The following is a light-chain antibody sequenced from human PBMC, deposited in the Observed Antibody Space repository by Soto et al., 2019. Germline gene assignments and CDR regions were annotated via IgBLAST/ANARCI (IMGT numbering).Light chain of an antibody. Sequence: NFMLTQPHSVSEAPGKTVTISCTRSSGSIANNYVQWYQHRPGSAPTTVIYENKLRPSGGPGRFSGSTDGSSNSASLTISGLQAEYEADYYCQSFDDDFVIFGGGTELSVL. CDR2: ENK. V-gene: IGLV6-57*04. J-gene: IGLJ2*01. CDR3: QSFDDDFVI. CDR1: SGSIANNY.